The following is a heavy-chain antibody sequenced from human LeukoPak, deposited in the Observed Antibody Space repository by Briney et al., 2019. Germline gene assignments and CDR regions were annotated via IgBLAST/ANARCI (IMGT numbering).Heavy chain of an antibody. V-gene: IGHV1-3*01. J-gene: IGHJ4*02. D-gene: IGHD3-9*01. CDR3: ARNDRPYDILTGYPDY. CDR2: INAGNGNT. Sequence: ASVKVSCKASGYTFTGYAMHWVRQAPGQRLEWMGWINAGNGNTKYSQKFQGRVTITRDTSASTAYMELSSLRSEDTAVYYCARNDRPYDILTGYPDYWGQGTLVTVSS. CDR1: GYTFTGYA.